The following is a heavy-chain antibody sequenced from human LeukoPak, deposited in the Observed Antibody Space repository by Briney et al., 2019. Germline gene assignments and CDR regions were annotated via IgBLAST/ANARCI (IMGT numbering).Heavy chain of an antibody. CDR3: ARGGTYYGSLDY. D-gene: IGHD1-26*01. V-gene: IGHV3-21*01. CDR1: AFTFSTYS. CDR2: ISSSSLYI. Sequence: GGSLRLSCAASAFTFSTYSMNWVRQAPGKGLEWVSSISSSSLYIYYADSVKGRFTISRDNAKNSLYLQMNSLRAEDTAVYYCARGGTYYGSLDYWGQGTLVTVSS. J-gene: IGHJ4*02.